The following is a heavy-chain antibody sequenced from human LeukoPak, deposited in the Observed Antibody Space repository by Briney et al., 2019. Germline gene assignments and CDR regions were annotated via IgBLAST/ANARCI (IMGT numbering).Heavy chain of an antibody. CDR1: GFTFSIYW. Sequence: GGSLRLSCAAYGFTFSIYWMSWVRQAQGKGLEWVANIKKDESERYNEDSVQGRFTISRDHANKSLYLQLNNMRGHDTSVYYCARESKGRSKIDYWGQGTLVTVSS. CDR2: IKKDESER. V-gene: IGHV3-7*01. CDR3: ARESKGRSKIDY. J-gene: IGHJ4*02.